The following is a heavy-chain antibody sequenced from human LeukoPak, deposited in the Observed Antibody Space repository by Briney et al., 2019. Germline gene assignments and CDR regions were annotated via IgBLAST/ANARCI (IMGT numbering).Heavy chain of an antibody. CDR2: IIPIFGTA. CDR3: ARVGSLRGSDYYYGMDV. Sequence: GASVKVSCKASGGTFSSYAISWVRQAPGQGLGWMGGIIPIFGTANYAQKFQGRVTITADESTSTAYMELSSLRSEDTAVYYCARVGSLRGSDYYYGMDVWGKGTTVTVSS. D-gene: IGHD3-10*01. J-gene: IGHJ6*04. CDR1: GGTFSSYA. V-gene: IGHV1-69*01.